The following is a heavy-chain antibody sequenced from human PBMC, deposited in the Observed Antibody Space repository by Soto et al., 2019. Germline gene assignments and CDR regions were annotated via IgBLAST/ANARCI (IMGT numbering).Heavy chain of an antibody. V-gene: IGHV3-9*01. CDR1: GFTFDDYA. CDR3: AKDQRDRRVQRAYYMDV. CDR2: IGWNSGSI. D-gene: IGHD2-21*02. J-gene: IGHJ6*03. Sequence: GGSLRLSCAASGFTFDDYAMRWVRQAPGKGLEWVSTIGWNSGSIAYADSVKGRFTISRDNAKNSLYLHMNSLRTEDTALYYCAKDQRDRRVQRAYYMDVWGKGTTVTVSS.